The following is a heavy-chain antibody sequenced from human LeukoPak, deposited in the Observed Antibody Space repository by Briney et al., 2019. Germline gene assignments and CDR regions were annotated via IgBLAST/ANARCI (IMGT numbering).Heavy chain of an antibody. CDR1: GFTFSSYA. D-gene: IGHD3-3*01. J-gene: IGHJ3*02. CDR3: AKWMVRRDFWSGAFDI. V-gene: IGHV3-23*01. Sequence: GGSLRLSCAASGFTFSSYAMTWVRQAPGKGLEWVSAISGSGYNSYYADSVKGRFTISRDNSKNPLFLQMNSLRGEDTAIYYCAKWMVRRDFWSGAFDIWGQGTMVTV. CDR2: ISGSGYNS.